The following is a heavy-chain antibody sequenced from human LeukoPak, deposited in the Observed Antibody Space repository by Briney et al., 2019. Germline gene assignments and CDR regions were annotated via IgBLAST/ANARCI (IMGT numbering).Heavy chain of an antibody. Sequence: SVKVSCEASGGTFSSYAISWVRQAPGQGLEWMGRIIPIFGTANYAQKFQGRVTITTDESTSTAYMELSSLRSEDTAVYYCARDRGDYVRGSYRYTLDYWGQGTLVTVSS. V-gene: IGHV1-69*05. J-gene: IGHJ4*02. CDR1: GGTFSSYA. D-gene: IGHD3-16*02. CDR2: IIPIFGTA. CDR3: ARDRGDYVRGSYRYTLDY.